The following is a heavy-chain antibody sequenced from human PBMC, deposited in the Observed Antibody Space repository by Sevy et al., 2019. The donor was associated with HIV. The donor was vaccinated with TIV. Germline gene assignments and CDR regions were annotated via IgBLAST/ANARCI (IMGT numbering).Heavy chain of an antibody. D-gene: IGHD1-1*01. V-gene: IGHV3-7*03. Sequence: GGSLRLSCAASGFTFSSSWMSWLRQAPGKGLEWVANIKQDGSEKYYVDSVKGRFTISRDNAKNSLYLQMNSLRAEDTAVYYCARGYDYFDYWGQGTLVTVSS. CDR1: GFTFSSSW. CDR2: IKQDGSEK. J-gene: IGHJ4*02. CDR3: ARGYDYFDY.